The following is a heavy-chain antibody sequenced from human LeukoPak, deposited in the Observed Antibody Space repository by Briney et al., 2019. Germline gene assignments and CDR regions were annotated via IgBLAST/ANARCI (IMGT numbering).Heavy chain of an antibody. CDR3: ASHQGYRHDY. CDR1: GFTFSSYW. D-gene: IGHD2-15*01. J-gene: IGHJ4*02. CDR2: IKQDGSEK. V-gene: IGHV3-7*01. Sequence: PGGSLRLSCAVSGFTFSSYWMSWVRQAPGKGLEWVANIKQDGSEKYYVDSVKGRFTISRDNAKNSLYLQMNSLRVEDTAVCYCASHQGYRHDYWGQGTLVTVSS.